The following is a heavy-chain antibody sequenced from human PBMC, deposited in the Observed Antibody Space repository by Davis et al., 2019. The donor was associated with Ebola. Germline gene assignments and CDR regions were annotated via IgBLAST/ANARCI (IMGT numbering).Heavy chain of an antibody. CDR2: IYYSGST. CDR3: ARPGYSYGSFDY. Sequence: MPSETLSLTCTVSGGSISSSSYYWGWIRQPPGKGLEWIGSIYYSGSTYYNPSLKSRVTIFVDTSKNQFSLKLSSVTAADTAVYYCARPGYSYGSFDYWGQGTLVTVSS. J-gene: IGHJ4*02. V-gene: IGHV4-39*01. D-gene: IGHD5-18*01. CDR1: GGSISSSSYY.